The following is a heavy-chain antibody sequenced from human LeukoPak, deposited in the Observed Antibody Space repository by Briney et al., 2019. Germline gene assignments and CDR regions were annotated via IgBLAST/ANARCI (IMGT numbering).Heavy chain of an antibody. D-gene: IGHD4-17*01. J-gene: IGHJ4*02. V-gene: IGHV1-2*02. Sequence: ASVKVSCKASRYTFTGYYMHWVRQAPGQGLEWMGWINPNSGGTNYAQKFQGRVTMTRDTSVSTAYMELSRLRSDDTAVYYCARVGDYGDYGAYWGQGTLVTVSS. CDR3: ARVGDYGDYGAY. CDR2: INPNSGGT. CDR1: RYTFTGYY.